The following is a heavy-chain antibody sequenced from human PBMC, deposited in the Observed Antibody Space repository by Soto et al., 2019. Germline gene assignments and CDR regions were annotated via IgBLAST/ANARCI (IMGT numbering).Heavy chain of an antibody. CDR1: GYTFTNYN. V-gene: IGHV1-18*01. CDR3: ARQLATAFDY. D-gene: IGHD6-13*01. Sequence: ASVKVSCKASGYTFTNYNINWVRQAPGQGLEWMGWISAYNGNTYYAQKFHGRVTMTTDTSTSTVYMELRSLRSDDTALYYCARQLATAFDYWGQGTLVTVSA. CDR2: ISAYNGNT. J-gene: IGHJ4*02.